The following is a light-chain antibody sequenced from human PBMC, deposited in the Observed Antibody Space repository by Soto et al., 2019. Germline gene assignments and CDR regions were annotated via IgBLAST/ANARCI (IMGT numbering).Light chain of an antibody. J-gene: IGLJ1*01. CDR2: DDS. V-gene: IGLV3-21*02. CDR1: KIGSKS. CDR3: QVWDSSSDHYG. Sequence: SSELTQPPSVSVAPGQTARITCGGNKIGSKSVHWYQQKPGQAPVLVVYDDSDRPSGIPERFSGSNSGNTATLTISRVEAGDEADYYCQVWDSSSDHYGFGTGTKVTVL.